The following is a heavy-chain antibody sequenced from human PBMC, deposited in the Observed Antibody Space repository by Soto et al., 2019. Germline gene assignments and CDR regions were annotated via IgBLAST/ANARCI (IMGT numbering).Heavy chain of an antibody. D-gene: IGHD2-15*01. CDR1: GFTFSDYY. J-gene: IGHJ2*01. CDR3: ARGLYCSGGSCYVWYFDL. Sequence: QVQLVESGGGLVKPGGSLRLSCAASGFTFSDYYMSWIRQAPGKGLEWVSYISSSGSTIYYADSVKGRFTISRDNAKNLLYLQMNSLRAVGTAVYYGARGLYCSGGSCYVWYFDLWGRGTLVTVSS. V-gene: IGHV3-11*01. CDR2: ISSSGSTI.